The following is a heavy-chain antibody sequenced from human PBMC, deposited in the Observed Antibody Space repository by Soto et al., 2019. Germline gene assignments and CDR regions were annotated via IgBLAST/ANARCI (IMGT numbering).Heavy chain of an antibody. D-gene: IGHD6-6*01. J-gene: IGHJ4*02. Sequence: QVQLVESGGGVVQPGRSLRLSCAASGFTFSSYAMHWVRQAPGKGLEWVAVISYDGSNKYYADSVKGRFTISRDNSKNTLYLQMNSLRAEHTAVYYCARSYSSSGDYFDYWGQGTLVTVSS. CDR3: ARSYSSSGDYFDY. CDR2: ISYDGSNK. CDR1: GFTFSSYA. V-gene: IGHV3-30-3*01.